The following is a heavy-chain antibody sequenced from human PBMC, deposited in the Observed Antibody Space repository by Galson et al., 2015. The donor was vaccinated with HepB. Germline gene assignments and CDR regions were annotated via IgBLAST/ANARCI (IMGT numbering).Heavy chain of an antibody. J-gene: IGHJ3*02. CDR1: GFTFSSYW. Sequence: SLRLSCAASGFTFSSYWMSWVRQAPGKGLEWVANIKQDGSEKYYVDSVKGRFTISRDNAKNSLYLQMNSLRAEDTAVYYCARDLDCSGGSCYWGFDAFDIWGQGTMVTVSS. CDR2: IKQDGSEK. CDR3: ARDLDCSGGSCYWGFDAFDI. D-gene: IGHD2-15*01. V-gene: IGHV3-7*01.